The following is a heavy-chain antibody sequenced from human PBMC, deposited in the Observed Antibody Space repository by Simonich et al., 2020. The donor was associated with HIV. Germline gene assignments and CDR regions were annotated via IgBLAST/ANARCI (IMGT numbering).Heavy chain of an antibody. CDR1: GFPFDDYA. J-gene: IGHJ4*02. D-gene: IGHD6-6*01. V-gene: IGHV3-9*03. Sequence: EVQLVESGGGLVQPGRSLRLSCAASGFPFDDYAMHWVRQARGKGLEWVSGISLNSCSIGYADSVKGRFTISRDNAKNSLYLQMNSLRAEDMALYYCAKDRYSSSSGSFDYWGQGTLVTVSS. CDR2: ISLNSCSI. CDR3: AKDRYSSSSGSFDY.